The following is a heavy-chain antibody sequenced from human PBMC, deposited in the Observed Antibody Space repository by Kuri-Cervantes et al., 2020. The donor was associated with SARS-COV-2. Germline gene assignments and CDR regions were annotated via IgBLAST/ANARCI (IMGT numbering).Heavy chain of an antibody. CDR2: IYHSGNT. CDR1: GGSIRSYY. D-gene: IGHD1-26*01. CDR3: VSTSILGATYDY. V-gene: IGHV4-59*01. Sequence: SETLSLTCTVSGGSIRSYYWSWIRQPPGKGLEWIGHIYHSGNTNYKPSLKSRVTISVDTSKNQFSLKLNSVTAADTAVYYCVSTSILGATYDYWGPGTLVTVSS. J-gene: IGHJ4*02.